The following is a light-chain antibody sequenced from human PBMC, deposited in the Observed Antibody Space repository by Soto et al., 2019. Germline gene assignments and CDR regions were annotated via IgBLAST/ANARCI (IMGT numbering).Light chain of an antibody. J-gene: IGLJ1*01. Sequence: QSALTQPASVSGFPGQWVTISCSGTSIDVGGYNFVYWYQQHPGKAPKLMIYEVSNRPSGFSNRFSGSKSGNTASLTISGLQAEHEADYYCSSYTSSSTPGVFGTGTKLTVL. CDR3: SSYTSSSTPGV. V-gene: IGLV2-14*01. CDR1: SIDVGGYNF. CDR2: EVS.